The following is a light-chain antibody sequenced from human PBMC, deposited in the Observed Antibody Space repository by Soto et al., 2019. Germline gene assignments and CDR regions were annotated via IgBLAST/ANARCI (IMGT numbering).Light chain of an antibody. V-gene: IGLV2-8*01. CDR2: EVI. CDR1: SSDVGNYNY. J-gene: IGLJ1*01. Sequence: QSVLTQPPSASGSPGQSVTISCTGSSSDVGNYNYVSWYQQHPGKAPKLMIYEVIKRPSGVPPRFSGSKSGNTASLTVSGLQADDEADYYCTSYTDSNIYVFGSGTKVTVL. CDR3: TSYTDSNIYV.